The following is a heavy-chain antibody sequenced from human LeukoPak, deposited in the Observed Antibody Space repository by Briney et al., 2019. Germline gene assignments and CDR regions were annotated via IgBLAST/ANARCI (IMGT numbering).Heavy chain of an antibody. CDR2: ISSSSSYI. V-gene: IGHV3-21*01. CDR1: GFTFSSYS. J-gene: IGHJ4*02. Sequence: GGSLRLSCAASGFTFSSYSMNWVRQAPGKGLECVSSISSSSSYIYYADSVKGRFTISRDNAKNSLYLQMNSLRAEDTAVYYCARGPQGYCSSTSCYSPYYFDYWGQGTLVTVSS. CDR3: ARGPQGYCSSTSCYSPYYFDY. D-gene: IGHD2-2*01.